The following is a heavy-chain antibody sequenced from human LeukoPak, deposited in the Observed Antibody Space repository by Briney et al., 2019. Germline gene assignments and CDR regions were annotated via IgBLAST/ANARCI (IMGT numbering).Heavy chain of an antibody. CDR1: GFTFSSYA. V-gene: IGHV3-23*01. Sequence: GASLRLSCVASGFTFSSYAMSWVRQAPGKGLEWVSAITYSGGDTYHADSVKGRLTISRDNSKNTLYLRMNSLRPDDTALYYCAKGSSSSRPYYFDYWGHGILVTVSS. CDR2: ITYSGGDT. CDR3: AKGSSSSRPYYFDY. J-gene: IGHJ4*01. D-gene: IGHD6-6*01.